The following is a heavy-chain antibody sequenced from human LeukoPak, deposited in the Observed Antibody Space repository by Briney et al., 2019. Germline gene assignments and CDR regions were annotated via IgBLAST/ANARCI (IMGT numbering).Heavy chain of an antibody. Sequence: GGSLRLSCAASGFSFSSHALTWVRQAPGKGLEWVSGILSGGATYYADSVQGRFTISRDNSKNTLYLQMSSLRAEDTALYYCATEGTYTYGRFTSWGQGTLVTVSS. D-gene: IGHD5-18*01. CDR1: GFSFSSHA. J-gene: IGHJ5*02. CDR3: ATEGTYTYGRFTS. V-gene: IGHV3-23*01. CDR2: ILSGGAT.